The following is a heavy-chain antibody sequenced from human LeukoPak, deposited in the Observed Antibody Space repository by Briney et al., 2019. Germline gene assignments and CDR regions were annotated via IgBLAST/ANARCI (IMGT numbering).Heavy chain of an antibody. CDR2: ISGSDDST. Sequence: GGSLRLSCAASGFTFSSYAMGWVRQAPGKGLEWVSTISGSDDSTYYANSVKGRFTISRDNSKKTLYLQMNSLRAEDTAVYYCAKDEWLLIYWGQGTLVTVSS. CDR1: GFTFSSYA. CDR3: AKDEWLLIY. D-gene: IGHD3-3*01. J-gene: IGHJ4*02. V-gene: IGHV3-23*01.